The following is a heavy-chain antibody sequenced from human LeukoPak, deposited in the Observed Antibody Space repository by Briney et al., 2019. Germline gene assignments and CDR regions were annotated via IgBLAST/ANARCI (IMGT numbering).Heavy chain of an antibody. CDR2: TSNDGSNE. CDR1: GFTFTSFG. V-gene: IGHV3-30*18. J-gene: IGHJ6*02. Sequence: GGSLRLSCEASGFTFTSFGMHWVRQAPGKGLEWVAGTSNDGSNEYYGDSVRGRFTISRDNSKNTLYLQMNSLRAEDTAVYYCAKDLGSSWFNYYYYYGMDVWGQGTTVTVSS. CDR3: AKDLGSSWFNYYYYYGMDV. D-gene: IGHD6-13*01.